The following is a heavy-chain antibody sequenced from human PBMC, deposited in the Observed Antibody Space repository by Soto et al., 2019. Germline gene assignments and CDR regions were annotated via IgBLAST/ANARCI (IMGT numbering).Heavy chain of an antibody. D-gene: IGHD3-3*01. CDR3: ARGGVSTRTFDY. J-gene: IGHJ4*02. V-gene: IGHV5-51*01. Sequence: GESLKISCKGSGYNFAGYWIAWVRQMPGKGLELMGIIYPSDSDTRYRPSFQGQVTISADKSISSAYLQWSSLRASDTAMYYCARGGVSTRTFDYWGQGTPVTSPQ. CDR2: IYPSDSDT. CDR1: GYNFAGYW.